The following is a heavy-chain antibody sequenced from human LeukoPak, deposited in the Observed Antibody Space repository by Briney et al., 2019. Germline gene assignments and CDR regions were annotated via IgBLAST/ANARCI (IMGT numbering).Heavy chain of an antibody. CDR2: ISNSGRNT. Sequence: PGGSLRLSCSASGFTFRSYAMAWVRQAPGTGLGWVSAISNSGRNTYYADSMKGRFTISRDNSKNTLYLEMNSLRAEDTAVYYCSNWVEGARPSLDYWGQGALVTVSS. V-gene: IGHV3-23*01. CDR3: SNWVEGARPSLDY. D-gene: IGHD1-26*01. CDR1: GFTFRSYA. J-gene: IGHJ4*02.